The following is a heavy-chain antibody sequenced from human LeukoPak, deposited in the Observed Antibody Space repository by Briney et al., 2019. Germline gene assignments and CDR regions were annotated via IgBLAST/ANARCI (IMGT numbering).Heavy chain of an antibody. D-gene: IGHD4-17*01. CDR1: GYTFTSYA. V-gene: IGHV1-3*01. Sequence: ASVKASCKASGYTFTSYAMHWVRQAPGQRLEWMGWINAGNGNTKYSQKFQGRVTITRDTSASTAYMELSSLRSEDTAVYYCARGHYGDYGSVWDWGQGTLVTVSS. CDR3: ARGHYGDYGSVWD. J-gene: IGHJ4*02. CDR2: INAGNGNT.